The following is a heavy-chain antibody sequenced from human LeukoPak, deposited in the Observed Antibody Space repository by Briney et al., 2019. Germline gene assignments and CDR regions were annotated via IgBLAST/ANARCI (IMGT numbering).Heavy chain of an antibody. CDR3: ARPYGSGSFRGWFDP. D-gene: IGHD3-10*01. CDR2: INAGNGNT. CDR1: GYTFTSYA. Sequence: ASVKVSCKASGYTFTSYAMHWVRQAPGQRLEWMGWINAGNGNTKYSQKFQRRVTITRDTSASTAYMELSSLRSEDTAVYYCARPYGSGSFRGWFDPWGQGTLVTVSS. V-gene: IGHV1-3*01. J-gene: IGHJ5*02.